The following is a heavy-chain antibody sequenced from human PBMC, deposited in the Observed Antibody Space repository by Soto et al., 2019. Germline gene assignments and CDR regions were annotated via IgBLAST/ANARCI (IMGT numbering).Heavy chain of an antibody. V-gene: IGHV4-31*03. CDR1: GGSMNSGGYY. J-gene: IGHJ6*02. Sequence: PSETLSLTCSVSGGSMNSGGYYWSWIRQHPGKGLEWIGYIYYNGDTYYNPSLKSRVTISVDTSKNQFSLNLTSVTAADTAVYYCARRGGGSSGYYYYAMDVWGQGTTVTVSS. D-gene: IGHD6-6*01. CDR2: IYYNGDT. CDR3: ARRGGGSSGYYYYAMDV.